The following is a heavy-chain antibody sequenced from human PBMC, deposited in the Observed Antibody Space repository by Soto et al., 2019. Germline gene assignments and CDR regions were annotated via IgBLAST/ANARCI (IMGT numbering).Heavy chain of an antibody. J-gene: IGHJ4*02. Sequence: QVQLQQWGAGLLKPSETLSLTCAVYGGSFSGYYWSWIRQPPGKGLEWIGEINHSGSTNYNPSLKSRVTISVDTSKNQFSLKLSSVTAADTAVYYCARAAGVSRGYIQGWGQGSLVTVSS. D-gene: IGHD6-25*01. V-gene: IGHV4-34*01. CDR3: ARAAGVSRGYIQG. CDR2: INHSGST. CDR1: GGSFSGYY.